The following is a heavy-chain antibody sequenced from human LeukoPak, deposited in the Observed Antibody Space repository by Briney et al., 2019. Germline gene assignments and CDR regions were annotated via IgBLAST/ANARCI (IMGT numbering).Heavy chain of an antibody. CDR3: ARGSAVWFGELLPMGTN. V-gene: IGHV1-46*01. CDR2: INPSGGST. D-gene: IGHD3-10*01. Sequence: RWASVTVSCKASGYTFTSYYMHWVRQAPGQGLEWMGIINPSGGSTSYAQKFQGRVTMTRDTSTSTVYMELSSLRSEDTAVYYCARGSAVWFGELLPMGTNWGQGTLVTVSS. J-gene: IGHJ1*01. CDR1: GYTFTSYY.